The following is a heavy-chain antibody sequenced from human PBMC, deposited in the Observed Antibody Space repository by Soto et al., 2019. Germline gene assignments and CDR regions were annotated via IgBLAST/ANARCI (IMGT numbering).Heavy chain of an antibody. CDR2: MNPSGGDP. J-gene: IGHJ4*02. D-gene: IGHD1-26*01. CDR3: ARGSLSGSYVLDY. V-gene: IGHV1-46*01. CDR1: GYTFTSYY. Sequence: ASVKVSCKASGYTFTSYYIHWVRQAPGQGLEWMGIMNPSGGDPNYAQKFQGRVTMTRDTSTSTVYMELSSLRPEDTALYYCARGSLSGSYVLDYWGQGTLVTVSP.